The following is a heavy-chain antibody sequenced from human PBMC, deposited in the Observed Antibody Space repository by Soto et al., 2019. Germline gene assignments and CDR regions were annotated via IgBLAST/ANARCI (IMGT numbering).Heavy chain of an antibody. Sequence: SETLSLTCAVSGGSISSGGYSWSWIRQPPGKGLEWIGYIYHSGSTYYNPSLKSRVTISVDRSKNQFSLKLSSVTAADTAVYYCARGELADYYFYYWGQGTLVTVSS. CDR1: GGSISSGGYS. D-gene: IGHD1-7*01. CDR3: ARGELADYYFYY. CDR2: IYHSGST. J-gene: IGHJ4*02. V-gene: IGHV4-30-2*01.